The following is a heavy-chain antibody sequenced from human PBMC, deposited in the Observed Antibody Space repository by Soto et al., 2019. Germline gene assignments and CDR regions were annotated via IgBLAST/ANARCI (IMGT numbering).Heavy chain of an antibody. D-gene: IGHD2-2*01. Sequence: QLQLQESGPGLVKPSETLSLTCTVSGGSISSSSYYWGRLRQPPGKGLEWIGSIYYRGSTYYNPSHKSRVTTSVDNSRNQFSLKLSAVAAADTAVYYCARKGIGVVPAAMIDYWGQGTLVTVSS. CDR1: GGSISSSSYY. J-gene: IGHJ4*02. CDR3: ARKGIGVVPAAMIDY. CDR2: IYYRGST. V-gene: IGHV4-39*01.